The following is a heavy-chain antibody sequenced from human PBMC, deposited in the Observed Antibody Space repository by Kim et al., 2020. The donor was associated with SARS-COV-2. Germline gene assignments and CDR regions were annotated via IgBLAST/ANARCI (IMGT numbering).Heavy chain of an antibody. Sequence: KGRFTISRDNSKNPLYLQMNSLRAEDTAVYYCAKSIGYCSSTSCYIIFDYWGQGTLVTVSS. V-gene: IGHV3-23*01. CDR3: AKSIGYCSSTSCYIIFDY. D-gene: IGHD2-2*02. J-gene: IGHJ4*02.